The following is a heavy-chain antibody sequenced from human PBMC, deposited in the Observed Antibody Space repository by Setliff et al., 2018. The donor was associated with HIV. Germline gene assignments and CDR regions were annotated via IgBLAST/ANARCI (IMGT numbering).Heavy chain of an antibody. J-gene: IGHJ3*02. CDR1: GGSISSGSYY. CDR2: IYTSGST. D-gene: IGHD3-9*01. CDR3: AGGDILTGYYSRAFDI. V-gene: IGHV4-61*09. Sequence: SETLSLTCTVSGGSISSGSYYWSWIRQPAGKGLEWIGHIYTSGSTNYNPSPKSRVTISVDTSKNQFSLKLSSVTATDTAVYYCAGGDILTGYYSRAFDIWGQGTMVTVSS.